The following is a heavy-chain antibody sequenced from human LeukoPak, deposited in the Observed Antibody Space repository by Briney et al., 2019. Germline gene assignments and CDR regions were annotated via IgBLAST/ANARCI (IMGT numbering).Heavy chain of an antibody. V-gene: IGHV4-59*01. CDR1: SGSISSYY. CDR3: AREKNYGDSYYFDY. D-gene: IGHD4-17*01. CDR2: IYYSGST. J-gene: IGHJ4*02. Sequence: SVTLSLTCTVSSGSISSYYWSWIRQPPGKGLEWIGYIYYSGSTNYNPSLKSRVTISVDTSKNQFSLKLSSVTAADTAVYYCAREKNYGDSYYFDYWGQGTLVTVSS.